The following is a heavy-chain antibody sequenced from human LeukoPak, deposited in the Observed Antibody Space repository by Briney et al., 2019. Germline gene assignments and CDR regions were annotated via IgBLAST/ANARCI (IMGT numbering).Heavy chain of an antibody. D-gene: IGHD3-22*01. V-gene: IGHV4-59*01. CDR2: VYFTGSI. CDR1: GVSISNYY. J-gene: IGHJ4*02. CDR3: ARWRSSAHYWDS. Sequence: SETLSLTCTVSGVSISNYYWNWIRQPPGKALEWIGYVYFTGSINYNPSLKSRVTLSIDTSKSQLSLKLSSVTAADTAVYYCARWRSSAHYWDSWGQGTLVTVSS.